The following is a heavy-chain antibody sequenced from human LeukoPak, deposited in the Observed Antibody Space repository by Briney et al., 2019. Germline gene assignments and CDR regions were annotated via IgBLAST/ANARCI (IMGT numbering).Heavy chain of an antibody. J-gene: IGHJ4*02. D-gene: IGHD5-24*01. Sequence: GGSLRLSCAASGFTFSNAWMSWVRQAPGKGLVWVSAINNGGSTTAYADSVKGRFTISRDNAKNTLYLQMNSLRAEDTAVYYCARRAPTRYFDYWGQGTLVTVSS. CDR1: GFTFSNAW. CDR3: ARRAPTRYFDY. CDR2: INNGGSTT. V-gene: IGHV3-74*01.